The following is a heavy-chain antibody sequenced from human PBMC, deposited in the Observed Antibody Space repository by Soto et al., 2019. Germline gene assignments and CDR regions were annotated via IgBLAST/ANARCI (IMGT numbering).Heavy chain of an antibody. CDR1: GGTFNNYA. CDR2: IIPLFGTA. J-gene: IGHJ4*02. D-gene: IGHD1-26*01. Sequence: QVQLVQSGAEVKKPGSSVTVSCKASGGTFNNYAISWVRQAPGQGLEWMGGIIPLFGTANYAQKFEGRVTITADKSTDTAYMELISLKSEDTAVYYCARLIGEGYSGTYALDYWGQGTLVTVSS. V-gene: IGHV1-69*06. CDR3: ARLIGEGYSGTYALDY.